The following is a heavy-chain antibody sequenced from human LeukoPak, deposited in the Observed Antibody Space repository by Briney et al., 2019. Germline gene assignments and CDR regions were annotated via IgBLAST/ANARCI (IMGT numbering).Heavy chain of an antibody. J-gene: IGHJ5*02. CDR3: ARGQYCSSTSCPKLNWFDP. Sequence: GGSLRLSCAASGFTFSSYWMSWVRQAPGKGLEWVANIKQDGSEKYYVDSVKGRFTISRDNAKNSLYLQMNSPRAEDTAVYYCARGQYCSSTSCPKLNWFDPWGQGTLVTVSS. CDR2: IKQDGSEK. D-gene: IGHD2-2*01. V-gene: IGHV3-7*01. CDR1: GFTFSSYW.